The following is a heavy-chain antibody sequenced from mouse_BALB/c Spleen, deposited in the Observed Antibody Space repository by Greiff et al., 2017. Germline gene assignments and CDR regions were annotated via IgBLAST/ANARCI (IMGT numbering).Heavy chain of an antibody. CDR3: GRSGNYFDY. Sequence: VQLQQSGAELARPGASVKLSCKASGYTFTDYYINWVKQRTGQGLEWIGRINPYNGDTFYNQKFKGKATLTVDKSSSTAHMELLSLTSEDSAVYYCGRSGNYFDYWGQGTTLTVSS. D-gene: IGHD3-1*01. CDR2: INPYNGDT. CDR1: GYTFTDYY. J-gene: IGHJ2*01. V-gene: IGHV1-37*01.